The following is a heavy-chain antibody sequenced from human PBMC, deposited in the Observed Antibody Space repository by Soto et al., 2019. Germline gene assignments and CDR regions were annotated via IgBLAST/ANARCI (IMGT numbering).Heavy chain of an antibody. D-gene: IGHD4-17*01. CDR3: ARQATVTGNYYFDS. V-gene: IGHV4-31*03. Sequence: QVQLQESGPGLVKPSQTLSLTCPVSGASISSSGFYLNWIRQLPGKGLEWIGYISYSGSTNYSPSLKSRLNISIDTSDNHFSLKLSSVTAAATAVYYCARQATVTGNYYFDSWGQGTQVTV. CDR1: GASISSSGFY. CDR2: ISYSGST. J-gene: IGHJ4*02.